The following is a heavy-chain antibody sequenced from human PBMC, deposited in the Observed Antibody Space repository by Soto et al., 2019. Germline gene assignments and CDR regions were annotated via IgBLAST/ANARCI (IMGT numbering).Heavy chain of an antibody. J-gene: IGHJ4*02. D-gene: IGHD3-3*01. CDR3: ASRRYDFWSGYRFDY. V-gene: IGHV4-34*01. CDR2: INHSGST. Sequence: SETLSLTCAVYGGSFSGYYWSWIRQPPGKGLEWIGEINHSGSTNYNPSLKSRATISVDTSKNQFSLKLSSVTAADTAVYYCASRRYDFWSGYRFDYWGQGTLVTVSS. CDR1: GGSFSGYY.